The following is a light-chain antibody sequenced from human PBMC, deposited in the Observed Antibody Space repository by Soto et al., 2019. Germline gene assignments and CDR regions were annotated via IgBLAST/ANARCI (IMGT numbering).Light chain of an antibody. Sequence: ESVLTQSPATLSFSPCEIATLSCSSSQSVSIYLAWYQQKPGQAPRLLIYDASNRATGIPARFSGSGSGTDFTLTISSLEPEDFAVYYCQQRSNWLPSTFGQGTRLEIK. J-gene: IGKJ5*01. CDR3: QQRSNWLPST. V-gene: IGKV3-11*01. CDR1: QSVSIY. CDR2: DAS.